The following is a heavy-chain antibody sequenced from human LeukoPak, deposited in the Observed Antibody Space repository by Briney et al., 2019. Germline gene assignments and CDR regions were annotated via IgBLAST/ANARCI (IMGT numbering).Heavy chain of an antibody. J-gene: IGHJ5*02. CDR2: IYGGGST. D-gene: IGHD1-20*01. V-gene: IGHV3-53*01. CDR3: ARVAGITGIRGFDP. Sequence: GGSLRLSCAASGFTVSSNYMSWVRQAPGKGLEWVSVIYGGGSTYYADSVKGRFAISRDNSKNTLYLQMNSLRAEDTAVYYCARVAGITGIRGFDPWGQGTLVTVSS. CDR1: GFTVSSNY.